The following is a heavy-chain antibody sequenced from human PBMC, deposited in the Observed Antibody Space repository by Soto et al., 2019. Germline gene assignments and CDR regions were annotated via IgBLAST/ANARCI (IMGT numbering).Heavy chain of an antibody. CDR3: AKDQYSSSWPLYYYYYYGMDV. CDR2: ISGSGGST. CDR1: GFTFSSYA. V-gene: IGHV3-23*01. Sequence: EVQLLESGGGLVQPGGSLRLSCAASGFTFSSYAMSWVRQAPGKGLEWVSAISGSGGSTYYADSVKGRFTISRDNSKNTLYLQMNSLRAEDTAVYYCAKDQYSSSWPLYYYYYYGMDVWGQGTTVTVSS. J-gene: IGHJ6*02. D-gene: IGHD6-13*01.